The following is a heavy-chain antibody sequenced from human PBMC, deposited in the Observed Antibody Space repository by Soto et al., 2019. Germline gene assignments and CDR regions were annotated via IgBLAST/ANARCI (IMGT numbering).Heavy chain of an antibody. CDR3: AREAVRDDFWSGYYSPYYYFCMDV. Sequence: QVQLQESGPGLVKPSETLSLTCTVSGGSISNYYWSWIRQTPGKGLEWIGSIYYSGSTTYNPSLKSRVTISVDTSKNQFSLKLSSVTAADTAVYYCAREAVRDDFWSGYYSPYYYFCMDVWGKGTTVTVSS. D-gene: IGHD3-3*01. J-gene: IGHJ6*03. CDR2: IYYSGST. CDR1: GGSISNYY. V-gene: IGHV4-59*13.